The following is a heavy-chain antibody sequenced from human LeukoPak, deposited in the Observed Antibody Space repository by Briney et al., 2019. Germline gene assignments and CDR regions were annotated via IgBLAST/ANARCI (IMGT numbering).Heavy chain of an antibody. CDR3: AKDLFLGIAVAGSFDY. V-gene: IGHV3-23*01. D-gene: IGHD6-19*01. J-gene: IGHJ4*02. CDR1: GFTFSNYA. CDR2: INGGGGAT. Sequence: PGGSLRLSCAASGFTFSNYAMSWVRQAPGRGLNWVSSINGGGGATVYADSVKGRFTISRDNSKNTLYLQMDSLRAEDTAVYYCAKDLFLGIAVAGSFDYWGQGTLVTVSS.